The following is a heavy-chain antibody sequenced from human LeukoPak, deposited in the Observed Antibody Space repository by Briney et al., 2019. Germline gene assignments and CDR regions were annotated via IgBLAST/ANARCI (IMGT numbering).Heavy chain of an antibody. J-gene: IGHJ4*02. CDR1: GGSISSYY. CDR3: ARRRQYYGSGSWYFDY. Sequence: SETLSLTCTVSGGSISSYYWSWIRQPAGKGLEWIGRIYTSGSTNYNPSLKSRVTISVDTSKNQFSLKLSSVTAADTAVYYCARRRQYYGSGSWYFDYWGQGTLVTVSS. CDR2: IYTSGST. D-gene: IGHD3-10*01. V-gene: IGHV4-4*07.